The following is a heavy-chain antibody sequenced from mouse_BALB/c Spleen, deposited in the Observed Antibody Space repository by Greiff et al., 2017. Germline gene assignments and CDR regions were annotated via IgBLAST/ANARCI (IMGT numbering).Heavy chain of an antibody. CDR2: INPGSGGT. CDR1: GYAFTNYL. Sequence: QVQLQQSGAELVRPGTSVKVSCKASGYAFTNYLIEWVKQRPGQGLEWIGVINPGSGGTNYNEKFKGKATLTADKSSSTAYMQLSSLTSDDSAVYFCARGTYGNYEAMDYWGQGTSVTVSS. CDR3: ARGTYGNYEAMDY. J-gene: IGHJ4*01. V-gene: IGHV1-54*01. D-gene: IGHD2-1*01.